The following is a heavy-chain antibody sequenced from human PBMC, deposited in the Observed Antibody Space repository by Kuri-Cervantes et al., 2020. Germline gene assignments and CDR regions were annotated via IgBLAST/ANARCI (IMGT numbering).Heavy chain of an antibody. J-gene: IGHJ4*02. V-gene: IGHV1-3*02. CDR3: YSLHDSSGYYHDY. CDR1: GYTFTSYA. D-gene: IGHD3-22*01. CDR2: SNAGNGNT. Sequence: ASVKVSCKASGYTFTSYAMHWVRQAAGQRLKWMRWSNAGNGNTKYSQEFQGRVTMTRETSISTAYMELSRLRSDDTAVYYCYSLHDSSGYYHDYWGQGTLVTVSS.